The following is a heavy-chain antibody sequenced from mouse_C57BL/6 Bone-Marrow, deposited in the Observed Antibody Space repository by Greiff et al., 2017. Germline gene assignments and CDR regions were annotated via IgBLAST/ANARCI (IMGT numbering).Heavy chain of an antibody. Sequence: EVKLVESGGGLVKPGGSLKLSCAASGFTFSDYGMHWVRQAPEKGLEWVAYISSGSSTIYYADTVKGRFTISRDNAKNTLFLQMTSLRSEDTSMYYCARCGSRVVYYAMDYWGQGTSVTVSS. J-gene: IGHJ4*01. CDR2: ISSGSSTI. CDR1: GFTFSDYG. CDR3: ARCGSRVVYYAMDY. V-gene: IGHV5-17*01. D-gene: IGHD1-1*01.